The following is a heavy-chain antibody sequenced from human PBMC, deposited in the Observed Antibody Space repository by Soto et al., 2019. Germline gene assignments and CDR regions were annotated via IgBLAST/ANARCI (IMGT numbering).Heavy chain of an antibody. D-gene: IGHD2-2*01. CDR3: AKDQAAYGGWNTVVVPAAISYGMDV. V-gene: IGHV3-30*18. J-gene: IGHJ6*02. Sequence: GGSMRLSCAVSGFSLGSYGLQWVSQAPGKGMGRVAVVLSVGSNTYYADSVKGRFTISRDNSTNPLYLQMTSLRAEDTAVYYCAKDQAAYGGWNTVVVPAAISYGMDVWGQGTTVTVSS. CDR2: VLSVGSNT. CDR1: GFSLGSYG.